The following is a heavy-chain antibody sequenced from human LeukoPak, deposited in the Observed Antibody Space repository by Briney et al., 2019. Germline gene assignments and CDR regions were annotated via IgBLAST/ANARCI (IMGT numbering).Heavy chain of an antibody. Sequence: SETLSLTCTVSGGSISSYYWSWIRQPPGKGPEWIGYIYYSGSTNYNPSLKSRVTISVDTSKNQFSLKLSSVTAADTAVYYCARVYSSSWYPDYWGQGTLATVSS. CDR2: IYYSGST. CDR3: ARVYSSSWYPDY. D-gene: IGHD6-13*01. CDR1: GGSISSYY. J-gene: IGHJ4*02. V-gene: IGHV4-59*01.